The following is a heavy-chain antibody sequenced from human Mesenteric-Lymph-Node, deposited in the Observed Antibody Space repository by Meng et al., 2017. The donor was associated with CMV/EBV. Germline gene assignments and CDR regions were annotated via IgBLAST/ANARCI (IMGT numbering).Heavy chain of an antibody. CDR2: INHSGST. V-gene: IGHV4-34*01. J-gene: IGHJ3*02. CDR1: GGSFSGYY. Sequence: SETLSLTCAVYGGSFSGYYWSWIRQPPGKGLEWIGEINHSGSTNYNPSLKSRVTISVDTSKNQFSLKLSSVTAADTAVYYCAISKRITIFGVVMDDAFDIWGQGTVVTVSS. D-gene: IGHD3-3*01. CDR3: AISKRITIFGVVMDDAFDI.